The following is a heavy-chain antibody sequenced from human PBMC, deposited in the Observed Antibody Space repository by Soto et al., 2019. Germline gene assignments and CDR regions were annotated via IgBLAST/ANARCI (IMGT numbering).Heavy chain of an antibody. D-gene: IGHD6-6*01. CDR1: GFTFSDHA. J-gene: IGHJ1*01. V-gene: IGHV3-30-3*01. CDR2: ISPVGTNE. CDR3: AREKSRISPRLIQH. Sequence: QVQLVESGGGVVQPGGSLRVSCVASGFTFSDHAMPWARQAPGKGLEWVALISPVGTNEYYADSAKGRFSSSRDNSKNTLYVHMNSLRPEDTALYYCAREKSRISPRLIQHWGHGTLVTVSS.